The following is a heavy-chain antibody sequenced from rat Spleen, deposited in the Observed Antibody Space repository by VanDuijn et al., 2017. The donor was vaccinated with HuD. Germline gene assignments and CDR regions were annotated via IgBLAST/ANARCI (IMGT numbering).Heavy chain of an antibody. V-gene: IGHV2-13*01. Sequence: QVQLKESGPGLVQPSQTLSLICTVSGFSLISNSVHWVRQPPGKGLEWMGVIWGNGNANYNSPLKSRLSISRDTSKSQVFLKMNRLQTEDTAIYFCTRSMGFFDYWGQGVMVTVSS. J-gene: IGHJ2*01. CDR3: TRSMGFFDY. CDR1: GFSLISNS. CDR2: IWGNGNA. D-gene: IGHD1-7*01.